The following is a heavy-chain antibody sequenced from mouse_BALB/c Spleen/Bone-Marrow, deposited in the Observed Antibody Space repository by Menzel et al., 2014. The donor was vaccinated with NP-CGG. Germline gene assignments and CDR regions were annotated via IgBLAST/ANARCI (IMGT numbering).Heavy chain of an antibody. D-gene: IGHD2-14*01. Sequence: EVMLVESGAELVKPGASVKLSCTASGFNIKDTYMHWVKQRPEQGLEWIGRIDPANGNTKYDPKFQGKATITADTSSNTAYLQLSSLTSEDTAVYYCARGYDEGFAYWGQGTLDTVSA. CDR1: GFNIKDTY. CDR3: ARGYDEGFAY. CDR2: IDPANGNT. J-gene: IGHJ3*01. V-gene: IGHV14-3*02.